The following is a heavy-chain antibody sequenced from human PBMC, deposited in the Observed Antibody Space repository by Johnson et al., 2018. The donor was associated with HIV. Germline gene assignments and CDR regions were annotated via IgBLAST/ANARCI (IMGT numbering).Heavy chain of an antibody. V-gene: IGHV3-30-3*01. CDR2: ISYDGSNK. CDR3: AREARVLWRLRLGELSFLPNLHAFDI. Sequence: QVQLVESGGGLVQPGGSLRLSCAASGFTFSNYAMHWVRQAPGKGLEWVAVISYDGSNKYYADSVKGRFTISRDNSKNTLYLQRNSLSAEDTAVYYCAREARVLWRLRLGELSFLPNLHAFDIWGQGTMVTVSS. D-gene: IGHD3-16*02. J-gene: IGHJ3*02. CDR1: GFTFSNYA.